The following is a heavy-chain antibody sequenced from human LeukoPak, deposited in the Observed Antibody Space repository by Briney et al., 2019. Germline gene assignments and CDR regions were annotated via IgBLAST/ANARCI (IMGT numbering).Heavy chain of an antibody. CDR2: ISASGHYI. Sequence: GGCLRLSCEASGFTFRSFAMSWVRQAPGKGLEWRSGISASGHYIYNADSVKGRFTISRDNSKNTLYIEINSLRAEDTAVYYCARDGSWGDYQFYFYMDVWGKGTTVTVSS. D-gene: IGHD2-2*01. J-gene: IGHJ6*03. V-gene: IGHV3-23*01. CDR1: GFTFRSFA. CDR3: ARDGSWGDYQFYFYMDV.